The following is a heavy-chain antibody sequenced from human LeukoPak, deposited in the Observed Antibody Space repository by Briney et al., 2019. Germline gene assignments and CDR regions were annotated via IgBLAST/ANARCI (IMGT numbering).Heavy chain of an antibody. CDR3: ARVAGYCSGGSCYSGLDY. D-gene: IGHD2-15*01. Sequence: EASETLSLTCTVSGGSIGSGGYYWSWIRQHPGKGLEWIGYIYYSGSTYYNPSLKSRVTISVDTSKNQFSLKLSSVTAADTAVYYCARVAGYCSGGSCYSGLDYWGQGTLVTVSS. J-gene: IGHJ4*02. V-gene: IGHV4-31*03. CDR2: IYYSGST. CDR1: GGSIGSGGYY.